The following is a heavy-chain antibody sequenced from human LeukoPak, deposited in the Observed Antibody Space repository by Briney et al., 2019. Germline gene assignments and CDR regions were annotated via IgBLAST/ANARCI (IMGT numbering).Heavy chain of an antibody. CDR2: IDGETGNT. CDR1: GFTFTHYY. D-gene: IGHD3-10*01. V-gene: IGHV1-46*01. J-gene: IGHJ4*02. CDR3: ANGPGRNYFGPGTYFAY. Sequence: ASVKVSCKASGFTFTHYYIHWVRQARGQGLEWMGRIDGETGNTRYAQNFQGRVTMTRDTSTSTVYMELSSLRIENTDDYYCANGPGRNYFGPGTYFAYWGQGTLLAVSS.